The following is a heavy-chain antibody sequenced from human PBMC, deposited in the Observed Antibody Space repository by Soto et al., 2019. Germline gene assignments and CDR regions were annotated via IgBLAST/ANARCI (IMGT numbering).Heavy chain of an antibody. CDR3: ARTQKLRRSSSWWSGYYYGMDV. D-gene: IGHD6-13*01. CDR2: ISAYNGNT. CDR1: GYTFTSYG. J-gene: IGHJ6*02. Sequence: ASVKVSCKASGYTFTSYGISWVRQAPGQGLEWMGWISAYNGNTNYAQKLQGRVTMTTDTSTSTAYMELRSLRSDDTAVYYCARTQKLRRSSSWWSGYYYGMDVWGQGTTVTVSS. V-gene: IGHV1-18*01.